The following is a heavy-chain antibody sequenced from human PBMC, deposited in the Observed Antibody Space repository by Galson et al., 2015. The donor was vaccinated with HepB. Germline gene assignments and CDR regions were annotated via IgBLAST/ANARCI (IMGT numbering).Heavy chain of an antibody. CDR1: GFTFSSYG. V-gene: IGHV3-33*01. D-gene: IGHD3-3*01. Sequence: SLRLSCAASGFTFSSYGMHWVRQAPGKGLEWVAAIWYDGSNKYYADSVKGRFTISRDNSKNTLYLQMNSLRAEDTAVYYCARGETPSYYDFWSGYYTADYYYGMDVWGQGTTVTVSS. CDR3: ARGETPSYYDFWSGYYTADYYYGMDV. J-gene: IGHJ6*02. CDR2: IWYDGSNK.